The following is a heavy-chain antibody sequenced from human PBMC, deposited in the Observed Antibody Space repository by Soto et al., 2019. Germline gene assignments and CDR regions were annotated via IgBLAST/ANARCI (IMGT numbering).Heavy chain of an antibody. J-gene: IGHJ5*02. V-gene: IGHV3-11*01. Sequence: GGSLRLSCAASGFTFSDYYMGWIRQAPGRGLEWLSYISIASSTIYYADSVKGRFSISRDNAKNSLYLQLSSLRAEDTAVYFCARERARVFDPWGQGTLVTVSS. CDR2: ISIASSTI. CDR1: GFTFSDYY. CDR3: ARERARVFDP.